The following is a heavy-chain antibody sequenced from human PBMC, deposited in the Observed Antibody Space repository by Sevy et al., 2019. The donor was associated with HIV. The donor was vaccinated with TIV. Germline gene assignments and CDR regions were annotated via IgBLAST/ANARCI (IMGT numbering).Heavy chain of an antibody. Sequence: GGSLRLSCAASRFTFSRHGMHWARQAPGKGLEWVAIISNDGSDKHYADSVKGRFTISRDNSKDTLYLQMNSLRLEDTAVYYCANSRGRYDGSSWLYYYYLMDVWGQGATVTVSS. CDR1: RFTFSRHG. D-gene: IGHD6-13*01. J-gene: IGHJ6*02. CDR2: ISNDGSDK. CDR3: ANSRGRYDGSSWLYYYYLMDV. V-gene: IGHV3-30*18.